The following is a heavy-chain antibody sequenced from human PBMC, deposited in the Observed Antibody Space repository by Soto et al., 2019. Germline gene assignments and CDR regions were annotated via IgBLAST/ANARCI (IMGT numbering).Heavy chain of an antibody. D-gene: IGHD4-17*01. CDR3: TRGSTTVTKE. V-gene: IGHV2-5*02. CDR1: GFSLSTSGVG. CDR2: IYWDDDK. J-gene: IGHJ4*02. Sequence: QITLKESGPTLLKPTQTLTLTCSFSGFSLSTSGVGVGWIRQTPGKALEWLALIYWDDDKRYNPSLKSRLTITKDISKNQVVLTMTNTDPVDTATYYCTRGSTTVTKEWGQGTLVTVSS.